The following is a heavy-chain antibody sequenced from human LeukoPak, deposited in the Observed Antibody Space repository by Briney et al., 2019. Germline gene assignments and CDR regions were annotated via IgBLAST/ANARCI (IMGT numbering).Heavy chain of an antibody. Sequence: PSETLSLTCAVYGGSFSGYYWSWIRQPPGKGLEWIGEINHSGSTNYNPSLKSRVTISVDTSKNQFSLKLSSVTAADTAVYYCARVVTTHDAFDIWGQGTMVTVSS. CDR3: ARVVTTHDAFDI. J-gene: IGHJ3*02. CDR2: INHSGST. CDR1: GGSFSGYY. V-gene: IGHV4-34*01. D-gene: IGHD1-1*01.